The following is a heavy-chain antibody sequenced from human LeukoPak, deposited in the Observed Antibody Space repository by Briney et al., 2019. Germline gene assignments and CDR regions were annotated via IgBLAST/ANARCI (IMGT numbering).Heavy chain of an antibody. CDR1: GFTFSSYN. D-gene: IGHD2-15*01. Sequence: GGSLSLSCAASGFTFSSYNMNWVRQAPGKGLEWVSSITSDSRYMYYADSVKGRFTISRDNAKNSLYLQMNSLRAEDTAVYYCARGGRSNWFDPWGQGTLVTVSS. J-gene: IGHJ5*02. CDR2: ITSDSRYM. CDR3: ARGGRSNWFDP. V-gene: IGHV3-21*01.